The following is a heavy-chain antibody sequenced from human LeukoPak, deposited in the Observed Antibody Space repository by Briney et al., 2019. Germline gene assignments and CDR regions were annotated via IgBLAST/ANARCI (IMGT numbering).Heavy chain of an antibody. V-gene: IGHV3-15*01. J-gene: IGHJ4*02. CDR1: GFTFSNAW. D-gene: IGHD3-9*01. Sequence: GGSLRLSCAASGFTFSNAWMSWVRQAPGKGLEWVGRIKSKTDGGTTDYAAPVKGRFTISRDDSKNTLYLQMNSLKTEDTAVYYCAKDGFFGRYYDILTPYVGYDYWGQGTLVTVSS. CDR2: IKSKTDGGTT. CDR3: AKDGFFGRYYDILTPYVGYDY.